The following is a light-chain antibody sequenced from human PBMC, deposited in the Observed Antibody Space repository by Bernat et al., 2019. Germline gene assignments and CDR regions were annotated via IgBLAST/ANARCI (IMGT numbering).Light chain of an antibody. CDR1: QSISTF. Sequence: DVQMTQSPSSLSASIGDRFTVTCRASQSISTFLNWYQHKPGRAPKLLIHTASSLQGGVPSRFSGSGSGTGFTLTISSLRPEDFATYYCQQSYTTPRTFGGGTKVEVK. V-gene: IGKV1-39*01. CDR3: QQSYTTPRT. J-gene: IGKJ4*01. CDR2: TAS.